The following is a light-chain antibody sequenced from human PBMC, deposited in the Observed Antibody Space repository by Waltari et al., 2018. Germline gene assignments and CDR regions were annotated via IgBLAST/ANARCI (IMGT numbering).Light chain of an antibody. CDR2: AAS. CDR3: QQGNSFPPT. V-gene: IGKV1-12*01. Sequence: DIQMTQSPSSVSASAGDRVSITCRASQGISNWLAWYRQEPGKAPKLLIYAASVLQTGVPSRFSGSGSGTDFTLTISNLQPEDFATYFCQQGNSFPPTFGQGTKVEV. CDR1: QGISNW. J-gene: IGKJ1*01.